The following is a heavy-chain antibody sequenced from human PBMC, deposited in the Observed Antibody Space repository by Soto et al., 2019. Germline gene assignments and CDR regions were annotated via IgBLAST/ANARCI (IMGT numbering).Heavy chain of an antibody. CDR3: ARDCGGSTSENFDL. J-gene: IGHJ2*01. D-gene: IGHD2-2*01. Sequence: EVQLVESGGGLVQPGGSLRLSCAASGFTFSSYWMSWVRQAPGKGLAWVANIKQDGSEKYYVDSVKGRFTISRDNAKKSLYLQMTGLRAEDTAVYYCARDCGGSTSENFDLWGRGTLVTVSS. V-gene: IGHV3-7*01. CDR2: IKQDGSEK. CDR1: GFTFSSYW.